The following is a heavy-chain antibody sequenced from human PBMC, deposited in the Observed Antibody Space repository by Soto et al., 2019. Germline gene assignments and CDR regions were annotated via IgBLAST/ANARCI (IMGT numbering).Heavy chain of an antibody. CDR3: ARSEQWLVSAFDI. V-gene: IGHV3-48*01. J-gene: IGHJ3*02. CDR2: ISSSSSTI. Sequence: EVQLVESGGGLVQPGGSLRLSCAASAFTFSSYNMNWVRQAPGKGLEWVSYISSSSSTIYYADCVKGRFTISRDNAKNSLYLQMNSLRAEDTAVYYCARSEQWLVSAFDIWGQGTIVTVSS. D-gene: IGHD6-19*01. CDR1: AFTFSSYN.